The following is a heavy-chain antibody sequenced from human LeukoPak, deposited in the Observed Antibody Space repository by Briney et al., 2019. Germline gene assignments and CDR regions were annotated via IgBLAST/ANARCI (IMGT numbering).Heavy chain of an antibody. Sequence: SETLSLTCTVSGGSISSYYWSWIRQPPGKGLEWIGYIYYSGSTNYNPSLKSRVTISVDTSKNQFSLQLNSVTPEDTAVYYCARWDSSGWYDYWGQGTLVTVSS. D-gene: IGHD6-19*01. J-gene: IGHJ4*02. CDR2: IYYSGST. CDR3: ARWDSSGWYDY. CDR1: GGSISSYY. V-gene: IGHV4-59*12.